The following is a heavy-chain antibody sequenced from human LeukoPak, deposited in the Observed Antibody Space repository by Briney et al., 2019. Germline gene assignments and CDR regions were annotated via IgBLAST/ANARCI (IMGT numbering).Heavy chain of an antibody. Sequence: ASVKVSCKAPGYTFTGYYMHWVRQAPGQGLEWMGWINPNSGGTNYAQKFQGRVTMTRDTSISTAYMELSRLRSDDTAVYYCGREGGYCSSTSCYGDNWFDPWGQGTLVTVSS. D-gene: IGHD2-2*01. CDR2: INPNSGGT. CDR3: GREGGYCSSTSCYGDNWFDP. V-gene: IGHV1-2*02. CDR1: GYTFTGYY. J-gene: IGHJ5*02.